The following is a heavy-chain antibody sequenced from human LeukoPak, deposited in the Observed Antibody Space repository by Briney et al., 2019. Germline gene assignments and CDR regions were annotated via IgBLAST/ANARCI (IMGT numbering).Heavy chain of an antibody. J-gene: IGHJ4*02. D-gene: IGHD6-13*01. CDR3: ARDSQSREFDY. Sequence: SETLSLTCTVSGDSISRSTYYWAWIRQPPGKGLEWIGSVYYGRSPYFNPSLESRATISVDTSKNHFSLKMSSVTAADTAVYYCARDSQSREFDYWGQGTMVTVSS. CDR1: GDSISRSTYY. V-gene: IGHV4-39*02. CDR2: VYYGRSP.